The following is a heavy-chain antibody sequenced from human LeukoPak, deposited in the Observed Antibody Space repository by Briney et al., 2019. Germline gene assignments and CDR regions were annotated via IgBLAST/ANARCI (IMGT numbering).Heavy chain of an antibody. Sequence: GGSLRLPCAASGFTFSSYGMHWVRQAPGKGLEWVAVIWYDGSNKYYADSVKGRFTISRDNSKNTLYLQMNSLRAEDTAVYYCARDPLYYYDSSGYPHWGQGTLVTVSS. CDR3: ARDPLYYYDSSGYPH. V-gene: IGHV3-33*08. CDR1: GFTFSSYG. CDR2: IWYDGSNK. D-gene: IGHD3-22*01. J-gene: IGHJ4*02.